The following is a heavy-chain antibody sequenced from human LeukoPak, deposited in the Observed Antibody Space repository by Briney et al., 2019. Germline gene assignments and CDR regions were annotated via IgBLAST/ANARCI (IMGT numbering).Heavy chain of an antibody. CDR1: GFIFSDYN. CDR3: ASEPRGRYAFDI. V-gene: IGHV3-21*05. J-gene: IGHJ3*02. CDR2: ISSSSTYI. Sequence: PGRSLRLSCVASGFIFSDYNMNWVRQAPGKGLEWVSYISSSSTYIYYADSVKGRFTISKDNAKNSLYLQMNSLRAEDTAVYYCASEPRGRYAFDIWGQGTMVAVSS. D-gene: IGHD1-26*01.